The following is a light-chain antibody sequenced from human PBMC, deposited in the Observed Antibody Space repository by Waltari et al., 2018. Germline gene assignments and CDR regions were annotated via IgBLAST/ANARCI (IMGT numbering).Light chain of an antibody. CDR1: QTVLYSSNNKNY. Sequence: DIVMTQSPDSLAVSLGERAPFNCKSSQTVLYSSNNKNYLSWYQQKPGQPPKLLIYWASTRQSGVPDRFSGSGSGTDFTLTTSSLQTEDVAVYYCQQYYSTPWTFGQGTKVEIK. CDR2: WAS. V-gene: IGKV4-1*01. CDR3: QQYYSTPWT. J-gene: IGKJ1*01.